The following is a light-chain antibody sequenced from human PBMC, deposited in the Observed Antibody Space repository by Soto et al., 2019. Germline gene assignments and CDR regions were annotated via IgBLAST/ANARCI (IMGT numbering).Light chain of an antibody. CDR3: QQYNSYPIT. CDR1: QSISSY. J-gene: IGKJ5*01. V-gene: IGKV1-5*01. Sequence: IQMTQSPSSLSASLGDRGTITCRASQSISSYLNWYQQKKGKAPKXLIYDASSLESGVPSRFSGSGYGTEFNLTISSLQTDDFATYYCQQYNSYPITFGQGTRLEIK. CDR2: DAS.